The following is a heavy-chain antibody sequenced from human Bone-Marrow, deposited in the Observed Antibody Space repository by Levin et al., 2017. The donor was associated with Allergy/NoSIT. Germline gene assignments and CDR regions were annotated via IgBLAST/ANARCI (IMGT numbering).Heavy chain of an antibody. V-gene: IGHV4-61*02. J-gene: IGHJ5*02. CDR3: ARAGGSGSYNWGGFDP. CDR2: VYTSGTT. D-gene: IGHD3-10*01. Sequence: KSSETLSLTCTVSGGSISSGSYFWSWIRQPAGKGLEWIGRVYTSGTTSYNPSLKSRVTLSVDPLKNQFSLNLSSVTAADTAVYYCARAGGSGSYNWGGFDPWGQGSLVTVSS. CDR1: GGSISSGSYF.